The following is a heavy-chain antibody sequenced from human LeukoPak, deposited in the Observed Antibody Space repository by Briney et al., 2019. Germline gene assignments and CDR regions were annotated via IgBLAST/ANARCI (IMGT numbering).Heavy chain of an antibody. Sequence: PSETLSLTCAVYGGSFSGYYWSWIRQPPGKGLEWIGEINHSGSTKYNPSLKSRVTISVDTSKNQFSLKLSSVTAADTAVYYCARCRSILLGYSSSWYQAFYFDYWGQGTLVTVSS. J-gene: IGHJ4*02. CDR2: INHSGST. D-gene: IGHD6-13*01. CDR1: GGSFSGYY. V-gene: IGHV4-34*01. CDR3: ARCRSILLGYSSSWYQAFYFDY.